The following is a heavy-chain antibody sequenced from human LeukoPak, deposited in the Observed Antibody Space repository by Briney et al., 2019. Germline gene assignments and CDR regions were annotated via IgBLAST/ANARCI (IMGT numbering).Heavy chain of an antibody. D-gene: IGHD4-23*01. CDR1: GFIFSSYS. Sequence: GGSLRLSCAVSGFIFSSYSMNWVRQAPGKGLEWVSSISTSSIYIYYADSVKGRFTTSRDNAKNSLYLQMNSLRAEDTAVYYCARGQDTVITSRDAFDIWGQGTMVTVSS. J-gene: IGHJ3*02. V-gene: IGHV3-21*01. CDR2: ISTSSIYI. CDR3: ARGQDTVITSRDAFDI.